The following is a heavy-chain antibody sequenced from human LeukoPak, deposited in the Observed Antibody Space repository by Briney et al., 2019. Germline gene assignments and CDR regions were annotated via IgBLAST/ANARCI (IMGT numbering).Heavy chain of an antibody. J-gene: IGHJ4*02. V-gene: IGHV4-31*03. CDR3: ARDRKQLVHQGHYFDY. Sequence: TLSLTCTVSGGSISSGGYYWSWIRQHPGKGLEWIGYIYYSGNTYYNPSLKSRVTISVDTSKNQFSLKLSSVTAADTAVYYCARDRKQLVHQGHYFDYWGQGTLVTVSS. D-gene: IGHD6-6*01. CDR2: IYYSGNT. CDR1: GGSISSGGYY.